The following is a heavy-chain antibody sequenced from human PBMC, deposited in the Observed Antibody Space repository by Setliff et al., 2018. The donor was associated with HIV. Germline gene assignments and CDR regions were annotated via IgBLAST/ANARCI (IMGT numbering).Heavy chain of an antibody. CDR1: GYSFSNYW. J-gene: IGHJ6*03. V-gene: IGHV5-51*01. Sequence: GASLPLSCKGSGYSFSNYWIGWVRQMPGKGLEWMGIVYPGDSDTRYSPSFEGQVTISADKSISTAYPQWSSLKASDSAMYYFARLLNGYNSYDYYYMDVWGKGTTVTVSS. D-gene: IGHD5-12*01. CDR2: VYPGDSDT. CDR3: ARLLNGYNSYDYYYMDV.